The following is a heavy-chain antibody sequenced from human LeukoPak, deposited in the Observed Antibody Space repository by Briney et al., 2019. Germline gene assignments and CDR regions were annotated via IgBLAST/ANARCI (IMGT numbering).Heavy chain of an antibody. CDR3: ARHRYCSGGSCYPDAFDI. J-gene: IGHJ3*02. CDR2: IYPGDSDT. CDR1: GYSFTSYW. D-gene: IGHD2-15*01. V-gene: IGHV5-51*01. Sequence: GDSLKISCKGSGYSFTSYWIGLVRQMPGKGLEWMGIIYPGDSDTRYSPSSQGQVTISADKSISTAYLQWSSLKASDTAMYYCARHRYCSGGSCYPDAFDIWGQGTMVTVFS.